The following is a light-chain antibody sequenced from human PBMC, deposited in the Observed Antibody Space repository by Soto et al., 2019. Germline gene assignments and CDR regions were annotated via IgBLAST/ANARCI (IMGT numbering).Light chain of an antibody. CDR1: SSNVGAGYD. V-gene: IGLV1-40*01. CDR2: ANN. J-gene: IGLJ2*01. CDR3: QSYDSSLSGHVV. Sequence: QSVLTQPPSVSGAPGQRVTISCTGSSSNVGAGYDVQWYQQLPGTAPKLLIYANNLRPSGVPDRFSGSKSGTSASLAITGLQAEDEADYYCQSYDSSLSGHVVFGGGTKLTVL.